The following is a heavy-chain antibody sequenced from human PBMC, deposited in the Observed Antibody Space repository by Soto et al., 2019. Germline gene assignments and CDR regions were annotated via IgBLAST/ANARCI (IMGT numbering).Heavy chain of an antibody. CDR1: GFTFDDYG. CDR2: ISWNSGRI. Sequence: EVQLVQYGGGWVQPGRYLRLSCGASGFTFDDYGMHWVRQAPGKGLEWVSSISWNSGRIGYADSVKGGFIISSDNVKNSLYRQMNSLRAEDTALYYCARSGEFSASDYFGFWGQGTLVTVSS. J-gene: IGHJ4*02. D-gene: IGHD3-10*01. V-gene: IGHV3-9*01. CDR3: ARSGEFSASDYFGF.